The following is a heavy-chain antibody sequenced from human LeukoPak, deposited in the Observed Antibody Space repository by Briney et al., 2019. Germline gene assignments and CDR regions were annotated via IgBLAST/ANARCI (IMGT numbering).Heavy chain of an antibody. Sequence: GASVKLSCKASGYTFTSYGISWVRRAPGQGLEWMGWISAYNGNTNYAQKLQGRVTMTTDTSTSTAYMELRSLRSDDTAVYYCARTPMVRGVKAPEERDWGQGTLVTVSS. CDR3: ARTPMVRGVKAPEERD. V-gene: IGHV1-18*01. CDR2: ISAYNGNT. D-gene: IGHD3-10*01. CDR1: GYTFTSYG. J-gene: IGHJ4*02.